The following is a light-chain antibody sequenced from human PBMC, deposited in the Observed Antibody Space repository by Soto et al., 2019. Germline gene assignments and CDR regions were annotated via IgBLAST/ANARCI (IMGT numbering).Light chain of an antibody. CDR2: GTS. V-gene: IGKV3-20*01. Sequence: EIVLTQSPGTLSLSPGERATLSCRASQSVPRNYLAWYQQKPGQAPRLLIYGTSSRATGIPDRFSGSGSGTDFTLTISRLEPEDFAAFYCQQYGRSITFGQGTRLEIK. CDR3: QQYGRSIT. J-gene: IGKJ5*01. CDR1: QSVPRNY.